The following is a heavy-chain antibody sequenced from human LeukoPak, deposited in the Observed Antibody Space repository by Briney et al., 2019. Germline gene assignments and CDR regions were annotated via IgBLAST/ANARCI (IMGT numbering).Heavy chain of an antibody. J-gene: IGHJ3*02. CDR1: GDSFSSHY. Sequence: SETLSLTCAVSGDSFSSHYWTWIRQSPGTGLKWIGYISHIGRTNYNPSLKSRVTISIDTSKNQFSLKLRSVTAADTAVYYCARDLVTVTKGFDIWGQGTMVSVSS. V-gene: IGHV4-59*11. CDR2: ISHIGRT. CDR3: ARDLVTVTKGFDI. D-gene: IGHD4-17*01.